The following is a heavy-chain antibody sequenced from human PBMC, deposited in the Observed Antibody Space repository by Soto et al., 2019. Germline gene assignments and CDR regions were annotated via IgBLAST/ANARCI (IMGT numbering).Heavy chain of an antibody. CDR2: IFYAGTT. J-gene: IGHJ6*02. Sequence: SETLSLTCSVSGGSVSDKTYYWSWMRQPPGKGLEWIGYIFYAGTTLYTPSLKSRVTISVDTSNNQFSLKLSSVTAADTAVYYCARHDVIAKLQNGMGLWGQGTMVTVSS. V-gene: IGHV4-61*01. CDR3: ARHDVIAKLQNGMGL. CDR1: GGSVSDKTYY.